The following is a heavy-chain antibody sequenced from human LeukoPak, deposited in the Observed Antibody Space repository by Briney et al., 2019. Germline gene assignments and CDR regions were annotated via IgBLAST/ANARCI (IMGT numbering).Heavy chain of an antibody. J-gene: IGHJ5*02. V-gene: IGHV1-69*13. CDR2: IIPMFGTA. CDR1: GGIFSSYA. D-gene: IGHD3-22*01. Sequence: GASVKVSCKASGGIFSSYAINWVRQAPGQGLEWMGGIIPMFGTANYAQKFQGRVTITADESTSTAYMELSSLRSEDTAVYYCARVPYYYDSSGYLGNWFDPWGQGTLVTVSS. CDR3: ARVPYYYDSSGYLGNWFDP.